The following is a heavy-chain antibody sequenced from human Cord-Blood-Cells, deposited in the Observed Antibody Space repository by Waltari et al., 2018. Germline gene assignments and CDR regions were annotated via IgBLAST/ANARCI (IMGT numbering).Heavy chain of an antibody. D-gene: IGHD2-15*01. V-gene: IGHV3-9*01. Sequence: GGGLVQPGRSLRLSCAASGFTFDDYAMHWVRHAPGQGLEWVSGISWNSGSIGYADSVKGRFTISRDNAKNSLYPQMNSLRAEDTALYYCAKAGGGYCSGGSCYEAYYYYYYGMDVWGQGTTVTVSS. CDR3: AKAGGGYCSGGSCYEAYYYYYYGMDV. CDR2: ISWNSGSI. J-gene: IGHJ6*02. CDR1: GFTFDDYA.